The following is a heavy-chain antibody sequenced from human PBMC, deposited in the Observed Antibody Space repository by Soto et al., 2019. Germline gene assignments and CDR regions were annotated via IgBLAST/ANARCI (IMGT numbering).Heavy chain of an antibody. CDR1: GFTFSNYA. Sequence: EVQLLDSGGGLVQPGGSLRLSCAASGFTFSNYAMNWVRQAPGKGLDWVSAISASGGSTYYADSVKGRFTISRDNSKNTLYLQMSSLRAEDTAVYYCAKGPLGSGYDLDHWGQGTLVTVSS. CDR3: AKGPLGSGYDLDH. J-gene: IGHJ4*02. CDR2: ISASGGST. D-gene: IGHD5-12*01. V-gene: IGHV3-23*01.